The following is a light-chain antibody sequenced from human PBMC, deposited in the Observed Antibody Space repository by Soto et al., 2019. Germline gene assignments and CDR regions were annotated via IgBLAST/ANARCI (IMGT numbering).Light chain of an antibody. CDR2: GNS. CDR1: SSNIGAGYD. CDR3: QSYDSSLSGRWV. Sequence: QSVLTQPPSVSGAPGQRVTISCTGSSSNIGAGYDVHWYQQLPGTAPKLLIYGNSNRPSGVPDRFSGSKPGTSASLAITGLQAEDEADYYCQSYDSSLSGRWVFGGGTKLTVL. J-gene: IGLJ2*01. V-gene: IGLV1-40*01.